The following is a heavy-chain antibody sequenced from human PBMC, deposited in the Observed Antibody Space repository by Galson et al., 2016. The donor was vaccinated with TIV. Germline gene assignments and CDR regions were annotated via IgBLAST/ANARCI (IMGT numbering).Heavy chain of an antibody. CDR1: GYKFTPYW. V-gene: IGHV5-51*01. CDR2: IYPGDSDT. J-gene: IGHJ6*02. CDR3: AGRAASCTNDSCYCLGGMVV. Sequence: QSGAEVKKPGESLKISCEGSGYKFTPYWIAWVRQMPGKGLEWMGAIYPGDSDTKYSPSSQGQVTISADKSITTAYLQWSSLQASDTAISYCAGRAASCTNDSCYCLGGMVVWGQGTTVIVSS. D-gene: IGHD2-8*01.